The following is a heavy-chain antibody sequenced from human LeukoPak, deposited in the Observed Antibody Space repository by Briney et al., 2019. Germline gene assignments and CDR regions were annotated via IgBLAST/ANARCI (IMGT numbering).Heavy chain of an antibody. D-gene: IGHD3/OR15-3a*01. CDR2: INPNSGDT. CDR3: ARDPRGKPLDDY. Sequence: ASVKVSCKASGYTFTAYYLHWVRQAPGQGLEWMGWINPNSGDTYSTQKFQGRVTMTRDTSISTAYMELSRLRSDDTAVYYCARDPRGKPLDDYWGQGTLVTVSS. J-gene: IGHJ4*02. V-gene: IGHV1-2*02. CDR1: GYTFTAYY.